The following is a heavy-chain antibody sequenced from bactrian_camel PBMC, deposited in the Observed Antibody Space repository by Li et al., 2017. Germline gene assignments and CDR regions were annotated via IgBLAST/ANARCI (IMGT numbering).Heavy chain of an antibody. Sequence: VQLVESGGGLAQPGGPLRLSCAASGFTFSDYRVWWIRQTPGKGFEWVSILVGGGDTSYYPDSVKGRFTASIDDAKKILYLQMDNLTPDDTAMYFCAIDEGFRLLGQQGWIEERFFTYWGQGTQVTVS. V-gene: IGHV3S1*01. J-gene: IGHJ4*01. CDR2: LVGGGDTS. CDR1: GFTFSDYR. D-gene: IGHD1*01. CDR3: AIDEGFRLLGQQGWIEERFFTY.